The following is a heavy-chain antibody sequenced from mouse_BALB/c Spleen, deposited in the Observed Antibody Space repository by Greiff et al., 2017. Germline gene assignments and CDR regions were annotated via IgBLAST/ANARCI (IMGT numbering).Heavy chain of an antibody. D-gene: IGHD2-4*01. CDR2: IDPAYGNT. V-gene: IGHV14-3*02. J-gene: IGHJ4*01. CDR1: GFNIKDTY. Sequence: EVQLQQSGAELVKPGASVKLSCTASGFNIKDTYMHWVKQRPEQGLEWIGRIDPAYGNTKYDPKFQGKATITADTSSNTAYLQLSSLTSEDTAVYYCATMITTDYAMDYWGQGTSVTVSS. CDR3: ATMITTDYAMDY.